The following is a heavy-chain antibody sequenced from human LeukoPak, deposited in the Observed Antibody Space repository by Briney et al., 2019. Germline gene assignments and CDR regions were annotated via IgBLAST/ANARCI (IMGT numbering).Heavy chain of an antibody. Sequence: GGSLRLSCAASGFSFSRYGMHWVRQAPGKGLDWVAFIRYDGNEKLYGDSVKGRFTISRDNSENTVYLQLNSLRAEDTAVYYCAKASSSSGWNYLDYWGQGILVTVSS. CDR2: IRYDGNEK. J-gene: IGHJ4*02. CDR3: AKASSSSGWNYLDY. CDR1: GFSFSRYG. V-gene: IGHV3-30*02. D-gene: IGHD6-19*01.